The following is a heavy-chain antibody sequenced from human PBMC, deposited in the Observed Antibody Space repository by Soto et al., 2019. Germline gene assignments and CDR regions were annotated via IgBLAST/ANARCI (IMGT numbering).Heavy chain of an antibody. CDR3: ARGVDTAMSDDAFDI. CDR2: ISPILPIA. D-gene: IGHD5-18*01. J-gene: IGHJ3*02. V-gene: IGHV1-69*02. Sequence: QVQLVQSGAEVKKPGSSVKVSCKASGGTFSSYTISWVRQAPGHGLEWMGRISPILPIASYAQKFQGRVTITADKSTSTAYMGLISLRSEDTALYYCARGVDTAMSDDAFDIWGQGTMVTVSS. CDR1: GGTFSSYT.